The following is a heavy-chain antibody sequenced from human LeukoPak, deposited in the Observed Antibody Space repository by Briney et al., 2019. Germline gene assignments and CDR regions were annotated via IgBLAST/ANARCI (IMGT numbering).Heavy chain of an antibody. CDR2: INPNSGGT. V-gene: IGHV1-2*02. J-gene: IGHJ4*02. D-gene: IGHD2-2*01. CDR3: AREYCSSTSCYQLDY. CDR1: GYTLTIYD. Sequence: ASVKVSCKASGYTLTIYDINWVRQAPGQGLEWMGWINPNSGGTNYAQKFQGRVTMTRDTSISTAYMELSRLRSDDTAVYYCAREYCSSTSCYQLDYWGQGTLVTVSS.